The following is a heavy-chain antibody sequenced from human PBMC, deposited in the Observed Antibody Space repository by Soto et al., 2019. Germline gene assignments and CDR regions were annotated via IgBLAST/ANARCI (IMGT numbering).Heavy chain of an antibody. CDR2: IIPIFGTA. Sequence: GXSVKGSCKASGGTFSSYAISWGRQAPGQGLEWMGGIIPIFGTANYAQKFQGRVTITADESTSTAYMELSSLRSEDTAVYYCARVGNDDSSGYPNGPYYYGMDVWGQGTTVTVSS. D-gene: IGHD3-22*01. J-gene: IGHJ6*02. V-gene: IGHV1-69*01. CDR3: ARVGNDDSSGYPNGPYYYGMDV. CDR1: GGTFSSYA.